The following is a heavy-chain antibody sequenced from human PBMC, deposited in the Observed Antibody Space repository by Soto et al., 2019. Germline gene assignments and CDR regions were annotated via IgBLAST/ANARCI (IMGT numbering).Heavy chain of an antibody. Sequence: PGGSLRLSCAASGFTFSDYYMSWIRQAPGKGLEWVSYISSSGSTIYYADSVKGRFTISRDNAKNSLYLQMNSLRAEDTAVYYCARADIWSSSCFDYWGQGTLVTVSS. CDR2: ISSSGSTI. CDR3: ARADIWSSSCFDY. J-gene: IGHJ4*02. V-gene: IGHV3-11*01. D-gene: IGHD3-3*01. CDR1: GFTFSDYY.